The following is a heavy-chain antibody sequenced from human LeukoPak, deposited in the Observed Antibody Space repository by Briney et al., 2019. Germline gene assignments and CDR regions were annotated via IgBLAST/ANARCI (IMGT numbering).Heavy chain of an antibody. CDR2: IYPDDSDT. D-gene: IGHD2-8*01. Sequence: GESLKISCKGSGYTFSSYWIGWVRQMPGKGLEWMGIIYPDDSDTRYSPSFQGQVTISADKSISTAYLQWSSLKASDTAMYYCARLAYCSNDVCYSNYYYSMDVWGKGTTVSVSS. J-gene: IGHJ6*03. CDR3: ARLAYCSNDVCYSNYYYSMDV. V-gene: IGHV5-51*01. CDR1: GYTFSSYW.